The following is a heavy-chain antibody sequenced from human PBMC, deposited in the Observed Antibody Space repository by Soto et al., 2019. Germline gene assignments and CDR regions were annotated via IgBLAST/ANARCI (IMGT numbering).Heavy chain of an antibody. CDR1: GYSFTSYW. J-gene: IGHJ4*02. Sequence: GESLKISCKGSGYSFTSYWIGWVRQMPGKGLEWMGIIYPGDSDTRYSPSFQGQVTISADKSISTAYLQWSSLKASDTAMYYCAITPLYSSSSSRPLDYWGQGTLVTVSS. CDR2: IYPGDSDT. D-gene: IGHD6-6*01. V-gene: IGHV5-51*01. CDR3: AITPLYSSSSSRPLDY.